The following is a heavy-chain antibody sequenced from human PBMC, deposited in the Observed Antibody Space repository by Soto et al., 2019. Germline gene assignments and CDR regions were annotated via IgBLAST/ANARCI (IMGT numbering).Heavy chain of an antibody. CDR2: IWYDGSNK. CDR1: GFTFSSYG. D-gene: IGHD6-6*01. J-gene: IGHJ4*02. Sequence: QVQLVESGGGVVQPGRSLRLSCAASGFTFSSYGMHWVRQAPGKGLEWVAVIWYDGSNKDYADSVKGRFTISRDNSKNTLYLQMNSLRAEDTAVYYCARDLGLSSSSNLDYWGQGTLVTVSS. CDR3: ARDLGLSSSSNLDY. V-gene: IGHV3-33*01.